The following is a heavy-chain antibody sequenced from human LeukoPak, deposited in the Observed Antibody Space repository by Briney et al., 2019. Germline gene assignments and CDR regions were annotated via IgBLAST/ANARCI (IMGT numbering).Heavy chain of an antibody. Sequence: GGSLKLSCAASGFSFSGSSVHWVRQSSGRGLEWVGLIDKKDNLYATAYAESVGGRFTISRDDSKDTAFLHMDSLKTEDTALYYCTRDRGTYNWFDPWGQGTLVTVSS. D-gene: IGHD2-15*01. J-gene: IGHJ5*02. CDR2: IDKKDNLYAT. CDR3: TRDRGTYNWFDP. V-gene: IGHV3-73*01. CDR1: GFSFSGSS.